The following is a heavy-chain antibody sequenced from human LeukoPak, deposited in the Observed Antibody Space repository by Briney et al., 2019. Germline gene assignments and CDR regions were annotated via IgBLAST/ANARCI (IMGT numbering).Heavy chain of an antibody. D-gene: IGHD2-2*01. CDR2: IYSGGGT. J-gene: IGHJ4*02. CDR3: AKGPLRGTAAAIDY. Sequence: GGSLRLSCAASGFTVSSNYLSWVRQAPGKGLEWVSIIYSGGGTYYSDSVKGRFTISRDNSKNTLYLQMNSLRAEDTAVYYCAKGPLRGTAAAIDYWGQGTLVTVSS. CDR1: GFTVSSNY. V-gene: IGHV3-53*01.